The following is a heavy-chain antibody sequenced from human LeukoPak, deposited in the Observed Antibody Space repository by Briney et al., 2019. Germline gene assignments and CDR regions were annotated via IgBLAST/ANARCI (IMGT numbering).Heavy chain of an antibody. J-gene: IGHJ6*03. D-gene: IGHD2-8*02. CDR3: ARDWVGVSSEGRFEYYYMAV. Sequence: PSETLSLTCTVSGGSISSGSYYWSWIRQPAWKGLEWIGRIYTSGSTNYNPSLKSRVTISVDTSKNQFSLKLSSVTAADTALYCYARDWVGVSSEGRFEYYYMAVWGKETTVTVSS. CDR2: IYTSGST. CDR1: GGSISSGSYY. V-gene: IGHV4-61*02.